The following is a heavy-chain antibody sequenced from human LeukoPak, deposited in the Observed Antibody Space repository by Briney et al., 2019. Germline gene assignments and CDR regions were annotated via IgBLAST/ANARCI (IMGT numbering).Heavy chain of an antibody. CDR1: GFTFSSYG. J-gene: IGHJ4*02. V-gene: IGHV3-33*01. Sequence: PGRSLRLSRAASGFTFSSYGMHWVRQAPGKGLEWVAVIWYDGSNKYYADSVKGRFTISRDNSKNTLYLQMNSLRAEDTAVYYCARGVAAAGTVDYWGQGTLVTVSS. CDR2: IWYDGSNK. D-gene: IGHD6-13*01. CDR3: ARGVAAAGTVDY.